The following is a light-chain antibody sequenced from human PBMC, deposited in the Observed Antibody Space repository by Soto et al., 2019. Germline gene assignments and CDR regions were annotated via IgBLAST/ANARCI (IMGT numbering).Light chain of an antibody. CDR3: QQYNIWPYT. CDR2: GTS. Sequence: EIVMTQSPVALSVSPGERAALSCRASQSVGRNFAWYQQRPGQAPRVLIYGTSTRATGVPARFSGNGSGTDFTLTISSLQSEDFAVYYCQQYNIWPYTFGQGTRLEIK. V-gene: IGKV3-15*01. J-gene: IGKJ2*01. CDR1: QSVGRN.